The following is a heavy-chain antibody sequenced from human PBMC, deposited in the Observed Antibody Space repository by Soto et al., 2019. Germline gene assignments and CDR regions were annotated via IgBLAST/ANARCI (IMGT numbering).Heavy chain of an antibody. CDR3: ARGPDYDFWSGYLRGNWFDP. CDR1: GYSISSGYY. J-gene: IGHJ5*02. D-gene: IGHD3-3*01. V-gene: IGHV4-38-2*01. Sequence: PSETLSLTCAVSGYSISSGYYWGWIRQPPGKGLEWIGSIYHSGSTYYNPSLKSRVTISVDTSKNQFSLKLSSVTAADTAVYYCARGPDYDFWSGYLRGNWFDPWGQGTLVTVSS. CDR2: IYHSGST.